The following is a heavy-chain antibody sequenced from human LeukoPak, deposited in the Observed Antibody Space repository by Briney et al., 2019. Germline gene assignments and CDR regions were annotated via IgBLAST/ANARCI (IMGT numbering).Heavy chain of an antibody. D-gene: IGHD2-2*01. CDR3: ATSRDHFDY. CDR1: GGSISSGNYQYY. J-gene: IGHJ4*02. CDR2: VYETGSP. V-gene: IGHV4-39*07. Sequence: SETLSLTCTVSGGSISSGNYQYYWGWIRQPPGKGLEWIASVYETGSPYYNPSLKSRVTVSVDTSKNQFSLKMSSLTAADTAVYYCATSRDHFDYWGQGTLVTVSS.